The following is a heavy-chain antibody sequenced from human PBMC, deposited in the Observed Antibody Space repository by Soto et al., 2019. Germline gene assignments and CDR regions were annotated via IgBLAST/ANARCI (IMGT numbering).Heavy chain of an antibody. CDR2: ISAYNGNT. D-gene: IGHD6-6*01. V-gene: IGHV1-18*04. Sequence: ASVKVSCKASGYTFTSSGISWVRQAPGQGLEWMGWISAYNGNTNYAQKLQGRVTMTTDTSTSTAYMELRSLRSDDTAVYYCAREAARPYYYYYGMDVWGQGATVTVSS. CDR3: AREAARPYYYYYGMDV. CDR1: GYTFTSSG. J-gene: IGHJ6*02.